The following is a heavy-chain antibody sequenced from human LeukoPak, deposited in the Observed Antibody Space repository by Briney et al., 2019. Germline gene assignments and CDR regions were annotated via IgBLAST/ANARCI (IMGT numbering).Heavy chain of an antibody. D-gene: IGHD4-17*01. J-gene: IGHJ4*02. CDR2: TSYDGSNK. V-gene: IGHV3-30*04. CDR1: GFTFSSYA. Sequence: GGSLRLSCAASGFTFSSYAMHWVRQAPGKGLEWVAVTSYDGSNKYYADSVKGRFTISRDNSKNTLYLQMNSLRAEDTAVYYCARGDGDRSYYFDYWGQGTLVTVSS. CDR3: ARGDGDRSYYFDY.